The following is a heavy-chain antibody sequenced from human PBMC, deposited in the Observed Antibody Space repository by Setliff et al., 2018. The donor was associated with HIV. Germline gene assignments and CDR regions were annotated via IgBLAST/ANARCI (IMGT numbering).Heavy chain of an antibody. Sequence: SETLSLTCAVSGGSISSSNWWSWVRQPPGKGLEWIGEIYYSGSTNYNPSLKSRVTISVDKSKNQFSLKLSSVTAADTAVYYCARGTVITYFYDSSGSFDYWGQGTLVTVSS. CDR1: GGSISSSNW. J-gene: IGHJ4*02. CDR2: IYYSGST. CDR3: ARGTVITYFYDSSGSFDY. D-gene: IGHD3-22*01. V-gene: IGHV4-4*02.